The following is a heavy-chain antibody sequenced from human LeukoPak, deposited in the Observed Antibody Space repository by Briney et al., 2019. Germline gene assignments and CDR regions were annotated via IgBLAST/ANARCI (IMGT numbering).Heavy chain of an antibody. D-gene: IGHD5-24*01. J-gene: IGHJ4*02. Sequence: GGSLRLSCAASGFTFTSYAMSWVRQAPGKGLEWVPAISGSGGSTYCADSVKGRFTISRDNSKSTLFLQMNSLRAEDTAVYYCAKDPRVGSRVATPCHWGQGTLVTVSS. V-gene: IGHV3-23*01. CDR1: GFTFTSYA. CDR2: ISGSGGST. CDR3: AKDPRVGSRVATPCH.